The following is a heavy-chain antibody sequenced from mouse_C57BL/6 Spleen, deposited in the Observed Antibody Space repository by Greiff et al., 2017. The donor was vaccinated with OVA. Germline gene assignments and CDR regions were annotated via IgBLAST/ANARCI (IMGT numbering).Heavy chain of an antibody. Sequence: EVMLVESGGDLVKPGGSLKLSCAASGFTFSSYGMSWVRQTPDKRLEWVATISSGGSYTYYPDSVKGRFTISRDNAKNTLYLQMSSLKSEDTAMYYCARPLGRGYFDYWGQGTTLTVSS. CDR2: ISSGGSYT. CDR3: ARPLGRGYFDY. D-gene: IGHD4-1*01. J-gene: IGHJ2*01. V-gene: IGHV5-6*01. CDR1: GFTFSSYG.